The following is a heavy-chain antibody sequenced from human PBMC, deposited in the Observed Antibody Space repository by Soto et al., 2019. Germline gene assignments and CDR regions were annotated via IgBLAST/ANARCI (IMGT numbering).Heavy chain of an antibody. J-gene: IGHJ6*02. CDR2: ISSSSSYI. CDR1: GFTFSSYS. V-gene: IGHV3-21*01. Sequence: EVQLVESGGGLVKPGGSLRLSCAASGFTFSSYSMNWVRQAPGKGLEWVSSISSSSSYIYYADSVKGRFTISRDNAKNSLYLQMNSLRAEDTAVYYCAMIAVAGNYYYYGMDVWGQGTTVTVSS. CDR3: AMIAVAGNYYYYGMDV. D-gene: IGHD6-19*01.